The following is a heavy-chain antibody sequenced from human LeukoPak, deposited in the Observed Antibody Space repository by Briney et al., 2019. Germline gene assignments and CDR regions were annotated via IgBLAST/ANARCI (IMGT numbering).Heavy chain of an antibody. CDR3: AREGFMVRGVIIPQYYYGMDV. CDR1: GYTFISYG. CDR2: ISAYNGNT. V-gene: IGHV1-18*01. D-gene: IGHD3-10*01. Sequence: ASVKVSCKASGYTFISYGISWVRQAPGQGLEWMGWISAYNGNTNYAQKLQGKVTMTTDTSTSTAYMELRSLRSDDTAVYYCAREGFMVRGVIIPQYYYGMDVWGQGTTVTVSS. J-gene: IGHJ6*02.